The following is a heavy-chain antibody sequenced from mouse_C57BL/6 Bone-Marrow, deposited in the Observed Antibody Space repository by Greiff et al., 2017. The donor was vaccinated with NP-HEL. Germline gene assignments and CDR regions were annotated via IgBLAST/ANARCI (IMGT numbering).Heavy chain of an antibody. D-gene: IGHD2-4*01. CDR1: GFTFSDYG. V-gene: IGHV5-17*01. CDR2: ISSGSSTI. J-gene: IGHJ3*01. Sequence: EVKLMESGGGLVKPGGSLKLSCAASGFTFSDYGMHWVRQAPEKGLEWVAYISSGSSTIYYADTVKGRFTISRDNAKNTLFLQMTSLRSEDTAMYYCARRYDYEGTWFAYWGQGTLVTVSA. CDR3: ARRYDYEGTWFAY.